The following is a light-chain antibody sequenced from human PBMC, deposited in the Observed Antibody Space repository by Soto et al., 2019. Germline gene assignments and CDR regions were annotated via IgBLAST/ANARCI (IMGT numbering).Light chain of an antibody. CDR1: QKISNN. J-gene: IGKJ4*01. V-gene: IGKV1-16*02. CDR3: QQYHNYPVT. Sequence: DIQMTQSPSSLSASVGDRVTITCRASQKISNNFAWFQQKPGKPPKSLIYDASSVQSGVPSKFSGSGSGTDFTLTISSLQHEDFATYYCQQYHNYPVTFGGGTKVEIK. CDR2: DAS.